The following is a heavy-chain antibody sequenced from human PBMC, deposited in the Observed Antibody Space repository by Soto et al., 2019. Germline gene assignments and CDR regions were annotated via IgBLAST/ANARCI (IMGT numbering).Heavy chain of an antibody. J-gene: IGHJ4*02. CDR1: GFIFSKRG. CDR3: VKDLDSGLAAGGTLEY. V-gene: IGHV3-30*18. D-gene: IGHD6-13*01. CDR2: ISYDGNNK. Sequence: QVQLVESGGGVVQPGRPLRLSCVASGFIFSKRGMHWVRQAPGKGMEWVAIISYDGNNKYYADSVKGRFTISRDNSKNSLYLQMSSLRAEDTAVYYSVKDLDSGLAAGGTLEYWGQGTLITVS.